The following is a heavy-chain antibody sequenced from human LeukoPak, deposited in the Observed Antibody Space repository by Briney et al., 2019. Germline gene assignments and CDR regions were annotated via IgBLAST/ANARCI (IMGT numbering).Heavy chain of an antibody. CDR2: INHSGSA. CDR1: GGSFSGYY. V-gene: IGHV4-34*01. D-gene: IGHD3-10*01. Sequence: PSETLSVTCAVYGGSFSGYYWSWIRQPPGKGLEWIGEINHSGSANYNPSLKSRVTISVDTSKNQFSLRLSSVTAADTAVYYCARARRGGQSRPFDYWGQGTLVTVSS. CDR3: ARARRGGQSRPFDY. J-gene: IGHJ4*02.